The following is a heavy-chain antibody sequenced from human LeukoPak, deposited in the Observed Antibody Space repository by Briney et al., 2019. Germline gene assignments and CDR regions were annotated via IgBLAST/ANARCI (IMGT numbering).Heavy chain of an antibody. J-gene: IGHJ4*02. CDR2: IYYSGST. CDR3: ARDHDSSSWFRPFDY. D-gene: IGHD6-13*01. CDR1: GGSISTSTYY. V-gene: IGHV4-39*07. Sequence: SETLSLICTVSGGSISTSTYYWGWIRQPPGEGLEWIGSIYYSGSTYYNPSLKSRVTISVDTSKNQFSLKLSSVTAADTAVYYCARDHDSSSWFRPFDYWGQGTLVTVSS.